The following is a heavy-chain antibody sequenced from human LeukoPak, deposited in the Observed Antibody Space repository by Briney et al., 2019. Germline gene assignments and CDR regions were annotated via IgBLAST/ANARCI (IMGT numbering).Heavy chain of an antibody. D-gene: IGHD4/OR15-4a*01. J-gene: IGHJ6*04. CDR2: IWYDGSNK. V-gene: IGHV3-33*01. CDR3: ARDWDYYGASYGMDV. Sequence: GGALRLSCAASGFTLSSYGMHWVRQAPGKGLEWVAVIWYDGSNKYYAGSVKGRFTISRDNSKNTLYLQMNSLRAEDTAVYYCARDWDYYGASYGMDVWGKGTTVTVSS. CDR1: GFTLSSYG.